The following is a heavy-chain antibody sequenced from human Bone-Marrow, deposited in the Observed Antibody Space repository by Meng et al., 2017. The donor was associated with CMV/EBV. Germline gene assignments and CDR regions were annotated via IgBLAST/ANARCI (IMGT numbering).Heavy chain of an antibody. CDR2: INPNSGGT. CDR1: GYTLSGYY. CDR3: ARVWGIAVAGTGY. Sequence: ASVKVSCKASGYTLSGYYMDWVRQAPGQGLEWMGWINPNSGGTNYAQKFQGRVTMTRDTSISTAYMELSRLRSDDTAVYYCARVWGIAVAGTGYWGQGTLVTVSS. J-gene: IGHJ4*02. D-gene: IGHD6-19*01. V-gene: IGHV1-2*02.